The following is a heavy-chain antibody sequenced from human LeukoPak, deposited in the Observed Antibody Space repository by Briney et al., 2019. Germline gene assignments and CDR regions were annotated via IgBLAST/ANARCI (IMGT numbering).Heavy chain of an antibody. Sequence: SCKASGFTFSSYAMHWVRQAPGKGLEWVAVISYDGSNKYYADSVKGRFTISRDNSKNTLYLQMNSLRAEDTAVYYCARGPIFGVVIRSDGMDVWGQGTTVTVSS. D-gene: IGHD3-3*01. CDR2: ISYDGSNK. CDR3: ARGPIFGVVIRSDGMDV. CDR1: GFTFSSYA. V-gene: IGHV3-30-3*01. J-gene: IGHJ6*02.